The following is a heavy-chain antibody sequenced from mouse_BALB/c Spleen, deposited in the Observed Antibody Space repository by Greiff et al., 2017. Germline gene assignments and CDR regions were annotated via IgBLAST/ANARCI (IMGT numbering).Heavy chain of an antibody. J-gene: IGHJ3*01. CDR1: GYTFTSYY. Sequence: QVQLKQSGPELVKPGASVRISCKASGYTFTSYYIHWVKQRPGQGLEWIGWIYPGNVNTKYNEKFKGKATLTADKSSSTAYMQLSSLTSEDSAVYFCAREEKYGNVFAYWGQGTLVTVSA. CDR2: IYPGNVNT. D-gene: IGHD2-10*02. V-gene: IGHV1S56*01. CDR3: AREEKYGNVFAY.